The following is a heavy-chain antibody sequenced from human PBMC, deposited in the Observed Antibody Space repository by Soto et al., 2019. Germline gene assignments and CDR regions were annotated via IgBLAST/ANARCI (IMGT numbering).Heavy chain of an antibody. D-gene: IGHD6-19*01. CDR3: ARHVKLPLAGTGFDS. CDR1: GFTFSSYA. J-gene: IGHJ4*02. Sequence: GGSLRLCCAASGFTFSSYAMHWVRQAPGKGLEWVAVISYDGSNKYYADSVKGRFTISRDNSKNTLYLQMNSLRAEDTAVYYCARHVKLPLAGTGFDSWGRGTLVTVSS. V-gene: IGHV3-30-3*01. CDR2: ISYDGSNK.